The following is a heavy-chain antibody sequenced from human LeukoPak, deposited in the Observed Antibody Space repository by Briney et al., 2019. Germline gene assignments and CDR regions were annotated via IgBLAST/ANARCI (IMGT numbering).Heavy chain of an antibody. CDR3: ARETSWYGIDY. Sequence: GGSLRLSCAASGITFSSYRMNWVRQAPGKGLEWVSDISSSSSTENYADSVKGRFAISRDNAKNSLYLQMNSLRAEDTAVYYCARETSWYGIDYWGQGTLVTVSS. J-gene: IGHJ4*02. V-gene: IGHV3-48*04. CDR2: ISSSSSTE. CDR1: GITFSSYR. D-gene: IGHD6-13*01.